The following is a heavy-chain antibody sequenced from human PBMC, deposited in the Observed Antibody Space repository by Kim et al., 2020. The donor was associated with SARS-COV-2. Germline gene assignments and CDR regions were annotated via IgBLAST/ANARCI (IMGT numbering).Heavy chain of an antibody. D-gene: IGHD5-12*01. J-gene: IGHJ6*02. CDR2: IKEDESEK. CDR1: FGRYW. Sequence: FGRYWMAWVSQAPGKGLEWVANIKEDESEKYYVASVEGRFTVSRDNARSSLYLQMNSLRADDTAVYYCARIRVATPYYGMDVWGQGTTVTVSS. CDR3: ARIRVATPYYGMDV. V-gene: IGHV3-7*01.